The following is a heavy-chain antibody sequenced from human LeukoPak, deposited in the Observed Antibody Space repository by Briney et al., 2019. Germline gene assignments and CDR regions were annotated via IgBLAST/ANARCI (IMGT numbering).Heavy chain of an antibody. D-gene: IGHD2-21*02. Sequence: GGSLRLSCAASGFTFSRYWMHWVRQAPGGGLGWVSRISHDGSSLSYADSVRGRFIISRDNAKNTLYLQMNSLRAEDTAVYFCTSLVVTDNWAFDVWGQGTTVTVSS. CDR1: GFTFSRYW. CDR2: ISHDGSSL. CDR3: TSLVVTDNWAFDV. J-gene: IGHJ3*01. V-gene: IGHV3-74*01.